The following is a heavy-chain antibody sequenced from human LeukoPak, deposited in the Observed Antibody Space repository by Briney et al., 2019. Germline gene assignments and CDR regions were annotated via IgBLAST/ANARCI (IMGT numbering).Heavy chain of an antibody. CDR1: GGTFSSYA. CDR3: ARGTGSTASN. D-gene: IGHD2-21*02. J-gene: IGHJ4*02. Sequence: SVKVFCKASGGTFSSYAISWVRQAPGQGLEWMGGIIPIFGTTNYTQKFQDRVTITADESTSIAYMELSSLRSEDTAVYYCARGTGSTASNWGQGTLVTVSS. CDR2: IIPIFGTT. V-gene: IGHV1-69*13.